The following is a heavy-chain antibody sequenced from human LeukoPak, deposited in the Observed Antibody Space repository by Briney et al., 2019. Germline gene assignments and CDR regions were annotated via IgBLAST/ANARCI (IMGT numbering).Heavy chain of an antibody. V-gene: IGHV6-1*01. D-gene: IGHD6-19*01. CDR2: TYYRFKWYN. CDR3: ARDFGTTGWHTFDY. Sequence: SQTLSLTCVDSGDSVSSKTGGSKCIRQSPSGGLEWLGRTYYRFKWYNDYAEAMEGRMTISQDTSKNQYSLHLYSVTPDDTAVYYCARDFGTTGWHTFDYWGQGTLVTVSS. CDR1: GDSVSSKTGG. J-gene: IGHJ4*02.